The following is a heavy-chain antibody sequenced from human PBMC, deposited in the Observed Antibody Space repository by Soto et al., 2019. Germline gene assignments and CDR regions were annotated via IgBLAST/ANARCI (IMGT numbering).Heavy chain of an antibody. CDR3: ARGRGDDNLDPFDI. J-gene: IGHJ3*02. CDR1: GGTFNNYA. CDR2: IIPISGSE. D-gene: IGHD5-12*01. V-gene: IGHV1-69*01. Sequence: QVQLVQSGAEMKKPGSSVKVSCKTSGGTFNNYAISWVRQAPGQGLEWMGGIIPISGSENYAQKFQGRVTITADESTSTAYMALSSLRSEDTAVYYCARGRGDDNLDPFDIWGQGTMVAVSS.